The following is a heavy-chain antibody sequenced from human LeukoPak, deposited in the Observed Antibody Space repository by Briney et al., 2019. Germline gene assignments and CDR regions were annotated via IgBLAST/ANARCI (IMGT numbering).Heavy chain of an antibody. J-gene: IGHJ3*02. CDR2: ISAYNGNT. CDR1: GYTFTSYG. Sequence: ASVKVSCKASGYTFTSYGISWVRQAPGQGLEWMGWISAYNGNTNYAQKLQGRVTMTTDTSATTAYMELSSLRSEDTAMYYCTRDLSTILLWLGEPHAFDIWGQGTMVTVSS. V-gene: IGHV1-18*01. CDR3: TRDLSTILLWLGEPHAFDI. D-gene: IGHD3-10*01.